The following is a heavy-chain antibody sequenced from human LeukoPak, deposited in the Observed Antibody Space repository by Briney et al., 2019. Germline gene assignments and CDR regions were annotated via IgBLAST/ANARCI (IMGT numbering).Heavy chain of an antibody. J-gene: IGHJ5*02. CDR1: GGSISRYY. D-gene: IGHD3-10*01. CDR2: IYYSGST. CDR3: ARGRYYGSGSYYNWFDL. Sequence: SETLSLTCSVSGGSISRYYWSWIRQPPGKGLEWIGYIYYSGSTNYNPSLKSRVTISVDTSENQFSLKLSSVTAADTAVYYCARGRYYGSGSYYNWFDLWGQGILVTVSS. V-gene: IGHV4-59*01.